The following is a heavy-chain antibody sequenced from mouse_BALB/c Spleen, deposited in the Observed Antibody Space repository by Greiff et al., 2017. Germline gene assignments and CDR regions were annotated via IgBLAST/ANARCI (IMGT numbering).Heavy chain of an antibody. CDR3: ARADGSSYDYAMDY. CDR1: GFSLTSYG. D-gene: IGHD1-1*01. Sequence: QVQLKESGPGLVQPSQSLSITCTVSGFSLTSYGVHWVRQSPGKGLEWLGVIWSGGSTDYNAAFISRLSISKDNSKSQVFFKMNSLQANDTAIYYCARADGSSYDYAMDYWGQGTSVTVSS. J-gene: IGHJ4*01. CDR2: IWSGGST. V-gene: IGHV2-2*02.